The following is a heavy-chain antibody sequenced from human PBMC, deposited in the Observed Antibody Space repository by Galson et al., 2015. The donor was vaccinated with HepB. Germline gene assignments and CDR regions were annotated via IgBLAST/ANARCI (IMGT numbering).Heavy chain of an antibody. Sequence: CAISGDSVSSSSAAWNWIRQSPSRGLEWLGRTYYRSKWYNDYAVSVRSRITINTDTSKNQFSLQLNSVTPEDTAVYYCARDRAGTGYFDYWGQGTLVTVSS. CDR3: ARDRAGTGYFDY. D-gene: IGHD6-19*01. J-gene: IGHJ4*02. CDR2: TYYRSKWYN. V-gene: IGHV6-1*01. CDR1: GDSVSSSSAA.